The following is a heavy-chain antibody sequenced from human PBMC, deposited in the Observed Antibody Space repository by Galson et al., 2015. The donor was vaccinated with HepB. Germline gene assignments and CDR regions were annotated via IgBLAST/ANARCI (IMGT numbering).Heavy chain of an antibody. CDR1: GYTFTGYY. D-gene: IGHD1-26*01. V-gene: IGHV1-2*02. CDR3: ARDLGKTPSFYSGSYIGRTAFDI. CDR2: INPNSGGT. Sequence: SVKVSCKASGYTFTGYYMHWVRQAPGQGLEWMGWINPNSGGTNYAQKFQGRVTMTRDTSISTAYMELSRLRSDDTAVYYCARDLGKTPSFYSGSYIGRTAFDIWGQGTMVTVSS. J-gene: IGHJ3*02.